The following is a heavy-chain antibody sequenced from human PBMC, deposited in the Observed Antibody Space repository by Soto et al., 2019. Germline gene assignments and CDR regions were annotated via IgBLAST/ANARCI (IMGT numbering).Heavy chain of an antibody. CDR3: AKEGQTGYYYMDV. V-gene: IGHV3-53*01. CDR2: IYSGGST. Sequence: GGSLRLSCAASGFTVSSNYMSWVRQAPGKGLEWVSVIYSGGSTYYADSVKGRFTISRDNSKNTLYLQMHSLRAEDTAIYYCAKEGQTGYYYMDVWGKGTTVTVSS. CDR1: GFTVSSNY. J-gene: IGHJ6*03.